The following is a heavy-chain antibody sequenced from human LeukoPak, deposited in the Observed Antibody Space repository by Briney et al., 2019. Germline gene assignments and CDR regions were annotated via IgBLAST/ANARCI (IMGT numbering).Heavy chain of an antibody. CDR2: INEDGSGK. Sequence: GGSLRLSCVGSGFTFSNYWINWVRQAPGKGLEWVGNINEDGSGKNYADSVKGRFTISRDNSKNSLYLQMDSLRAEDTALYYCAGGYYAGYWGQGTQVTVSS. J-gene: IGHJ4*02. V-gene: IGHV3-7*04. CDR3: AGGYYAGY. CDR1: GFTFSNYW. D-gene: IGHD2-2*01.